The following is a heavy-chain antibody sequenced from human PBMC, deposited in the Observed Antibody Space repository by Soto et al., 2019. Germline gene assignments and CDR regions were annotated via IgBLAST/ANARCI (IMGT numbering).Heavy chain of an antibody. CDR1: GFSLSNARMG. J-gene: IGHJ2*01. V-gene: IGHV2-26*01. CDR2: IFSNDEK. D-gene: IGHD6-6*01. Sequence: QVTLKESGPVLVKPTETLTLTCTVSGFSLSNARMGVSWIRQPPGKALEWLAHIFSNDEKSYSTSLKSRLTISKDTSKSQVVLTMTNMDPVDTATYYCARIPETDSSSSRRYWHFDLWGRGTLVTVSS. CDR3: ARIPETDSSSSRRYWHFDL.